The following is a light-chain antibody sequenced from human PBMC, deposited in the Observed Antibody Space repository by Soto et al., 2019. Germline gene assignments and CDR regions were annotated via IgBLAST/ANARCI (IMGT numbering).Light chain of an antibody. V-gene: IGKV1-9*01. CDR2: AAS. Sequence: DIQMTQSPSTLSASVGDRVTITCRASQGISSYLAWYQQKPGKAPNLLIYAASTLQSGVPSSFSGSGSGTEFTLTISSLQPEDFATYYCQQLSSYPRTFGQGTKVEIK. CDR1: QGISSY. CDR3: QQLSSYPRT. J-gene: IGKJ1*01.